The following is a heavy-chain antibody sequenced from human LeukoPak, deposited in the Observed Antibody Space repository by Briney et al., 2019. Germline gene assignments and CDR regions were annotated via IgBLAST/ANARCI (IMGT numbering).Heavy chain of an antibody. CDR3: ARTYYYGSRSYFRPYWFDP. CDR2: IYHSGST. Sequence: PSETLSLTCTVSGYSISSGYYWGWIRQPPGKGLEWIGSIYHSGSTYYNPSLKSRVTISVDTSKNQFSLKLSSVTAADTAVYYCARTYYYGSRSYFRPYWFDPWGQGTLVTVSS. J-gene: IGHJ5*02. V-gene: IGHV4-38-2*02. D-gene: IGHD3-10*01. CDR1: GYSISSGYY.